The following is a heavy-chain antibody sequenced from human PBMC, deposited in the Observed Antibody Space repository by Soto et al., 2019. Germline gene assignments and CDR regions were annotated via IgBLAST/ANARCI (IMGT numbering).Heavy chain of an antibody. CDR3: ASTLRYYDFWSGYYPFEY. Sequence: SLKVSCKTSGYTFSSYAISCGRQTHGQGLEWMGGIIPVFGTANYAQKFQGRVTITADESTSTAYMELSSLRSEDTAVYYCASTLRYYDFWSGYYPFEYWGRGTLVTVSS. V-gene: IGHV1-69*13. J-gene: IGHJ4*02. D-gene: IGHD3-3*01. CDR1: GYTFSSYA. CDR2: IIPVFGTA.